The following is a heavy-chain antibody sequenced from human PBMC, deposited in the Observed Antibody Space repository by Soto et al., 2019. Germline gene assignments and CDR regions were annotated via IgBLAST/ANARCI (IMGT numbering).Heavy chain of an antibody. CDR1: GGSISGSNW. CDR3: ASLRETTADAFDI. Sequence: SETLSLTCAVSGGSISGSNWWSWFRQPPGKGLEWIGEIYHSGSTNYNPSLKSRVTISVDKSKNQFSLKLSSVTAADTAVYYCASLRETTADAFDIWGQGTMVTVSS. V-gene: IGHV4-4*02. J-gene: IGHJ3*02. CDR2: IYHSGST. D-gene: IGHD4-4*01.